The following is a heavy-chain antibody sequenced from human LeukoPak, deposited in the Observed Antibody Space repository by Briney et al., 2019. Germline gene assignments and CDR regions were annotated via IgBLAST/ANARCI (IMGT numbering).Heavy chain of an antibody. CDR1: GYSISSGYY. J-gene: IGHJ1*01. V-gene: IGHV4-38-2*02. D-gene: IGHD6-19*01. CDR2: IYHSGST. CDR3: AREGVSSGWYRPHEFQH. Sequence: PSETLSLTCAVSGYSISSGYYWGWIRQPPGKGLEWIGSIYHSGSTYYNPSLKSRVTISVDTSKNQFSLKLSSVPAADTAVYYCAREGVSSGWYRPHEFQHWGQGTLVTVSS.